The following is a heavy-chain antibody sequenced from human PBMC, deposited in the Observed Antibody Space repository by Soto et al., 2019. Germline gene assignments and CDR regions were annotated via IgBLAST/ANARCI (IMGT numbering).Heavy chain of an antibody. Sequence: GESLKISCKGSGYSFTSYWIGWVRQMPGKGLEWMGIIYPGDSDTRYSPSFQGQVTISADKSISTAYLQWSSLKASDTAMYYCASQLGYCSGGSCYDAYYFDYWGQGTLVTVSS. V-gene: IGHV5-51*01. CDR3: ASQLGYCSGGSCYDAYYFDY. J-gene: IGHJ4*02. D-gene: IGHD2-15*01. CDR1: GYSFTSYW. CDR2: IYPGDSDT.